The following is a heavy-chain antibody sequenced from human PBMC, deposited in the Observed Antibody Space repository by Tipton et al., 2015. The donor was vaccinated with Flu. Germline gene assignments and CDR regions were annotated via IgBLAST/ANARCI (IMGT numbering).Heavy chain of an antibody. V-gene: IGHV3-7*01. D-gene: IGHD2-2*02. J-gene: IGHJ2*01. CDR1: GFIFNDYW. CDR3: ARERRCRTTSCYMGSDWYFDL. CDR2: IKQDGGEK. Sequence: SLRLSCAASGFIFNDYWMRWVRQAPGKGLEWVANIKQDGGEKYYVDSVEGRFTISRDNTKNSLYLQMNSLRAEDTAVYYCARERRCRTTSCYMGSDWYFDLWGRGTLVTVPS.